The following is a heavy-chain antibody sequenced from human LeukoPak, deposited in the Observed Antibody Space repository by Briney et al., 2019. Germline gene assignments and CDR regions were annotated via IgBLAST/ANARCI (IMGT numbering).Heavy chain of an antibody. CDR2: MNPNSGNT. J-gene: IGHJ4*02. Sequence: GASVKVSCKASGYTFTSYDINWVRQATGQGLEWMGWMNPNSGNTGYAQKFQGRVTMTRNTSISTAYMELNSLRSEDTAVYYCARGLNNYYDSSGYSFGVVYWGQGTLVTVSS. V-gene: IGHV1-8*01. CDR3: ARGLNNYYDSSGYSFGVVY. D-gene: IGHD3-22*01. CDR1: GYTFTSYD.